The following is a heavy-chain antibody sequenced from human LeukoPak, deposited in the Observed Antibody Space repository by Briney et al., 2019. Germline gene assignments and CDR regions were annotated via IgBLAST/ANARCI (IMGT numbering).Heavy chain of an antibody. CDR3: ARVRGRVIDY. CDR1: GDSVSSNSVA. J-gene: IGHJ4*02. V-gene: IGHV6-1*01. Sequence: SQTLSLTCAISGDSVSSNSVAWNWIRQSPSRGLEWLGRTYYRSKWYNDYAVSVKSRINVNPDASKNQFSLQLNSATPEDTAVYYCARVRGRVIDYWGQGTLVAVSS. CDR2: TYYRSKWYN. D-gene: IGHD1-26*01.